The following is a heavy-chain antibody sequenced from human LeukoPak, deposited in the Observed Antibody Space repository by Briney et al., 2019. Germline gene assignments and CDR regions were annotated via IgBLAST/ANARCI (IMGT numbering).Heavy chain of an antibody. D-gene: IGHD1-26*01. Sequence: KPSETLSLTCTVSGGSISSYYWSWIRQPPGKGLEWIGYIYYSGSTNYNPSLKSRVTISVDTSKNQFSLKLSSVTAADTAVYYCARGGGIVGATYDYWAREPWSPSPQ. CDR1: GGSISSYY. CDR3: ARGGGIVGATYDY. J-gene: IGHJ4*02. V-gene: IGHV4-59*01. CDR2: IYYSGST.